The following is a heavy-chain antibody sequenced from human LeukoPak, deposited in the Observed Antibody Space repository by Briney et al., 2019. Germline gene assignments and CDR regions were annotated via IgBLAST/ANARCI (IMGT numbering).Heavy chain of an antibody. CDR2: IKSKTDGGTT. CDR1: GFTFSNAW. CDR3: TTDIAVTTLFDI. D-gene: IGHD4-17*01. Sequence: PGGSLRLSCAASGFTFSNAWMSWVRQAPGKGLEWVGRIKSKTDGGTTDYAAPVKGRFTISRDDSKNTLYLQMNSLKTEDTAVYYCTTDIAVTTLFDIWGQGTMVTVSS. J-gene: IGHJ3*02. V-gene: IGHV3-15*01.